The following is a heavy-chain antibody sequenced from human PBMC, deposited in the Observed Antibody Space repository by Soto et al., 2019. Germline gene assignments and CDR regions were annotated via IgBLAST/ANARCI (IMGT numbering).Heavy chain of an antibody. CDR1: GFTFSSYG. V-gene: IGHV3-30*03. Sequence: QVQLVESGGGVVQPGRSLRLSCAASGFTFSSYGMHWVRQAPGKGLEWVAIISYDGRSKYYADSVKGRFTISRDDSKNTLYLQMSSLRAEDTAVYYCARDRSSSWSIDYWGQGTLVTVSS. D-gene: IGHD6-13*01. CDR2: ISYDGRSK. CDR3: ARDRSSSWSIDY. J-gene: IGHJ4*02.